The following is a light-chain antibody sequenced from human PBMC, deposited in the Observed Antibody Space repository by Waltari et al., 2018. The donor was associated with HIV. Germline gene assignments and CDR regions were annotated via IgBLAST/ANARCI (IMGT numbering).Light chain of an antibody. Sequence: DIQMTQSPSSVSASVGDKVNITCRASQDIRGSLAWFQQKPGKAPNLLIYTASTLHREVPSRFSGSGSGTDFALTISSLQPEDGATYFCQQANSFPLTFGGGTKVEIK. J-gene: IGKJ4*01. V-gene: IGKV1-12*01. CDR3: QQANSFPLT. CDR1: QDIRGS. CDR2: TAS.